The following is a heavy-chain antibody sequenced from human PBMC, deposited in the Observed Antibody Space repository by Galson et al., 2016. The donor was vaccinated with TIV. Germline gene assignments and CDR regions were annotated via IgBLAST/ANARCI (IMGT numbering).Heavy chain of an antibody. V-gene: IGHV4-59*01. CDR1: GGSISGDY. Sequence: LSLTCDVSGGSISGDYWNWIRQPPGKGLEWIGDINYTGSTNYNPSLKSRVTISVDTAKNQFSLKLTSVTAADTAVYYCARVAMAGRFDSWGQGALVTVSS. D-gene: IGHD6-19*01. CDR3: ARVAMAGRFDS. J-gene: IGHJ4*02. CDR2: INYTGST.